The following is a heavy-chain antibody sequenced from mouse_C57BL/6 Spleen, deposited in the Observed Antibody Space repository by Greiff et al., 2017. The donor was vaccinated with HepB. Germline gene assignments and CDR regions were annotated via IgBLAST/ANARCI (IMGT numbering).Heavy chain of an antibody. CDR1: GYTFTDYY. V-gene: IGHV1-26*01. CDR3: ARIQKGFDY. J-gene: IGHJ2*01. Sequence: DVQLQQSGPELVKPGASVKISCKASGYTFTDYYMNWVKQSHGKSLEWIGDINPNNGGTSYNQKFKGKATLTVDKSSSTAYMELRSLTSEDSAVYYCARIQKGFDYWGQGTTLTVSS. CDR2: INPNNGGT.